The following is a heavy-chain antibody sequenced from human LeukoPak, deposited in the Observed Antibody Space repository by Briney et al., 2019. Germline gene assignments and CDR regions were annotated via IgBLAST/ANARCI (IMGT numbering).Heavy chain of an antibody. V-gene: IGHV1-69*13. J-gene: IGHJ3*02. CDR1: GGTFSTYV. CDR3: ARYIPTVASQAAFDI. Sequence: SVKVSCKASGGTFSTYVMTWVRQAPGQGLEWMGGISPIFGTANYAQKFQGRVTITADESTSTAYMELSSLRSEDTAVYYCARYIPTVASQAAFDIWGQGTMVTVSS. D-gene: IGHD2-21*01. CDR2: ISPIFGTA.